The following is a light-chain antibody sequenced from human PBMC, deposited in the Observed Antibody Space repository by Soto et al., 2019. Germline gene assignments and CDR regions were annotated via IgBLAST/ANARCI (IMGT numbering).Light chain of an antibody. V-gene: IGKV3-11*01. CDR2: DAS. CDR1: QSVSSY. Sequence: EIVLTQSPATLSLSPGERATLSCRASQSVSSYLAWYQQKPGQAPRLLIYDASNRATGIPARFSGSGSGTDFTLTISSLEPEDFAVYDCQPRSNWPPTFGQVTRLEIK. J-gene: IGKJ5*01. CDR3: QPRSNWPPT.